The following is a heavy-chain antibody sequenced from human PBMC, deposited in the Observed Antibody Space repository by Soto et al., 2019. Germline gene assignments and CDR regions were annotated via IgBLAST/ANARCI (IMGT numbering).Heavy chain of an antibody. J-gene: IGHJ4*02. V-gene: IGHV4-39*01. Sequence: PSETLSLTCTVSGGSISSSSYYWGWIRQPPGKGLEWIGSIYYSGSTYYNPSLKSRVTISVDTSKNQFSLKLSSVTAADTAVYYCARQSGRSSSDYWGQGNLVTVS. D-gene: IGHD6-6*01. CDR3: ARQSGRSSSDY. CDR2: IYYSGST. CDR1: GGSISSSSYY.